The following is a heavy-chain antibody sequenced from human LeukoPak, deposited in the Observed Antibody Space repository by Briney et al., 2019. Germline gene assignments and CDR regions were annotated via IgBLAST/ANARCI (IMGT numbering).Heavy chain of an antibody. CDR3: ARVSPYYDFWSGYFPFDY. CDR2: ISAYNGNT. CDR1: GYTFTDYP. Sequence: ASVKVSCKASGYTFTDYPMNWVRQAPGQGLEWMGWISAYNGNTNYAQKLQGRVTMTTDTSTSTAYMELRSLRSDDTAVYYCARVSPYYDFWSGYFPFDYWGQGTLVTVSS. D-gene: IGHD3-3*01. V-gene: IGHV1-18*01. J-gene: IGHJ4*02.